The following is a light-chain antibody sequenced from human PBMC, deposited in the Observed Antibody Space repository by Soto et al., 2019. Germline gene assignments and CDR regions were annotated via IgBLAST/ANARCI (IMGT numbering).Light chain of an antibody. CDR3: QQYNDWPPA. Sequence: ETVMTQSPATLSLSPGERATLSRRASQSVSTKLVWYQQKPGQAPRFLIYGASTRATGIPARFRGSGSGTEFTLTIDSLQSEDFAVYHCQQYNDWPPAFGGGTKVEIK. V-gene: IGKV3-15*01. J-gene: IGKJ4*01. CDR2: GAS. CDR1: QSVSTK.